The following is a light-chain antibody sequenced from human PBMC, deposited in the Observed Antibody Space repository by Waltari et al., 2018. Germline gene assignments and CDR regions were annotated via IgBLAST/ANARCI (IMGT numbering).Light chain of an antibody. Sequence: SYELTQPPSVSVSPGQTASITCSGDLLGNKYASWYQQKPGQSPLLVIYQDTKRPSEIPERCSGSKSANAATLTITGTQAMDEADYYCQALGTGAWVFGGGTKLTVL. CDR1: LLGNKY. CDR2: QDT. CDR3: QALGTGAWV. J-gene: IGLJ3*02. V-gene: IGLV3-1*01.